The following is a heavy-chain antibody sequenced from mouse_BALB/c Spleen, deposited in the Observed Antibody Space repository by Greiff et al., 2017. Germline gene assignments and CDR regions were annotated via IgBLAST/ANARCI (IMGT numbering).Heavy chain of an antibody. J-gene: IGHJ2*01. CDR3: ARGSGSSFFDY. CDR2: ISNGGGST. D-gene: IGHD1-1*01. Sequence: DVMLVESGGGLVQPGGSLKLSCAASGFTFSSYTMSWVRQTPEKRLEWVAYISNGGGSTYYPDTVKGRFTISRDNAKNTLYLQMSSLKSEDTAMYYCARGSGSSFFDYWGQGTTLTVSS. CDR1: GFTFSSYT. V-gene: IGHV5-12-2*01.